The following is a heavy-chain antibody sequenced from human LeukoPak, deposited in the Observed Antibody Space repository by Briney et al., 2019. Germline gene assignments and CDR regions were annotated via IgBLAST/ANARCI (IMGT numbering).Heavy chain of an antibody. Sequence: GGSLRLSCAASGFPYDDYAMLWVRQAPGKGLEWVSGISWNSGSIGYADSVKGRFTISRDNAKNSLYLQMNSLRAEDMALYYCAKASAVYSSSWGLGYYYMDVWGKGTTVTVSS. V-gene: IGHV3-9*03. J-gene: IGHJ6*03. CDR1: GFPYDDYA. CDR3: AKASAVYSSSWGLGYYYMDV. D-gene: IGHD6-13*01. CDR2: ISWNSGSI.